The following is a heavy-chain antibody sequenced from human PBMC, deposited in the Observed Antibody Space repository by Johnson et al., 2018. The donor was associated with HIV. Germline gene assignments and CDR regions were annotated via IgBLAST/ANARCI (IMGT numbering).Heavy chain of an antibody. D-gene: IGHD3-22*01. Sequence: QVQLVESGGGLVQPGRSLRLSCAASGFTFSSYGMHWVRQAPGKGLEWVAFIRYDGSNKYYADSVKGLFTISRDNSKNTLYLQMNSLRAEDTAVYYYAKDQGHYYDSSGYYYVGAFDIWGQGTMVTVSS. CDR1: GFTFSSYG. CDR3: AKDQGHYYDSSGYYYVGAFDI. CDR2: IRYDGSNK. V-gene: IGHV3-30*02. J-gene: IGHJ3*02.